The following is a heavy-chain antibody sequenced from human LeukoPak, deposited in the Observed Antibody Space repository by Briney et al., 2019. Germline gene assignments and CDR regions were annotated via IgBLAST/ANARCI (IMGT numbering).Heavy chain of an antibody. D-gene: IGHD3-10*01. V-gene: IGHV3-66*02. Sequence: PGGSLRLSCAASGFTVSSNYMSWVRQAPGKGLEWVSVIYSGGSTYYADSVKGRFTISRDNSKNTLYLQMNSLRAEDTAVYYCARDGRPMVQGVQDAFDIWGQGTMVTVSS. CDR2: IYSGGST. J-gene: IGHJ3*02. CDR3: ARDGRPMVQGVQDAFDI. CDR1: GFTVSSNY.